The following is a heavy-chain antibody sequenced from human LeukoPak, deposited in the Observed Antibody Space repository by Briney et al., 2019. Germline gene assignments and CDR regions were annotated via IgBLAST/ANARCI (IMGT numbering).Heavy chain of an antibody. CDR1: GGSFSGYY. Sequence: SETLSLTCAVYGGSFSGYYWSWIRQPPGKGLEWIGEINHSGSTNYNPSLKSQVSISIDASKNQFSLRLTSVTAADTAVYYCARQTGSGLFILPGGQGTLVTVSS. CDR3: ARQTGSGLFILP. V-gene: IGHV4-34*01. CDR2: INHSGST. J-gene: IGHJ4*02. D-gene: IGHD3/OR15-3a*01.